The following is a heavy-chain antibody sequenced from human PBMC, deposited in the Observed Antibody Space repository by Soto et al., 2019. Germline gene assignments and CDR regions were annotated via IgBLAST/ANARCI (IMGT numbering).Heavy chain of an antibody. V-gene: IGHV3-23*01. CDR1: GFTFSSYA. Sequence: PGGSLRLSCAASGFTFSSYAMSWVRQAPGKGLEWVSAISGSGGSTYYADSVKGRFTISRDNSKNTLYLQMNSLRAEDTAVYYCAKRFGAFDSSGPRGNFDYWGQGTLVTVSS. CDR3: AKRFGAFDSSGPRGNFDY. CDR2: ISGSGGST. J-gene: IGHJ4*02. D-gene: IGHD3-22*01.